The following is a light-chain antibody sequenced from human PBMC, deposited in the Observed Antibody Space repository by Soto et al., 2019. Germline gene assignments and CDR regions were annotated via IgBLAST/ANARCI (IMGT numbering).Light chain of an antibody. CDR3: QQRSNWPPSIT. Sequence: EIVLTQSPATLSLSPVERASRSCMSIQSVSSYLAWYQQKPGQAPRLLIYDASNRATGIPARFSGSGSGTDFTLTISSLEPEDFAVYYCQQRSNWPPSITFGQGTRLEI. CDR1: QSVSSY. J-gene: IGKJ5*01. CDR2: DAS. V-gene: IGKV3-11*01.